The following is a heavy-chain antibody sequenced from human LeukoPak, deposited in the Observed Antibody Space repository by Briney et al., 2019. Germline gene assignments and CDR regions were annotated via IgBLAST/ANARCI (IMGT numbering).Heavy chain of an antibody. J-gene: IGHJ4*02. D-gene: IGHD3-10*01. Sequence: PGGSLRLSCAASGFTFSDYTMHWVRQAPGKGPEWVSSIRSSGLYTYYADSVKGRFTISRDNARNSLYLQMNSLTAEDTAVYYCARASSIDYWGQGTLVTVSS. V-gene: IGHV3-21*01. CDR1: GFTFSDYT. CDR3: ARASSIDY. CDR2: IRSSGLYT.